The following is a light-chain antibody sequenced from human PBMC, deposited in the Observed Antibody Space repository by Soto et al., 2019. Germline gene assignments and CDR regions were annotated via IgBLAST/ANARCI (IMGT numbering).Light chain of an antibody. CDR3: SSYTSSSTRHVV. Sequence: QSALTQPASVSGSPGQSITISCTGTSSDVGGYNYVSWYQQHPGKAPKLMIYDVSNGPSGVSNRFSGSKSGNTASLTISGLEAEDEADYYCSSYTSSSTRHVVFGGGTKLTVL. V-gene: IGLV2-14*01. J-gene: IGLJ2*01. CDR1: SSDVGGYNY. CDR2: DVS.